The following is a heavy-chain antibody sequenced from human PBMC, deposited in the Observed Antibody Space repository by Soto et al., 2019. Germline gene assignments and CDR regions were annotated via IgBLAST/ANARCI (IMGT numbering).Heavy chain of an antibody. V-gene: IGHV3-30-3*01. CDR3: AREQEGPNCGGDCHIDY. CDR2: ISYDGSNK. J-gene: IGHJ4*02. D-gene: IGHD2-21*02. Sequence: GGSLRLSCAASGFTFSSYAMHWVRQAPGKGLEWVAVISYDGSNKYYADSVKGRFTISRDNSKNTLYLQMNSLRAEDTAVYYCAREQEGPNCGGDCHIDYWGQGTLVTVSS. CDR1: GFTFSSYA.